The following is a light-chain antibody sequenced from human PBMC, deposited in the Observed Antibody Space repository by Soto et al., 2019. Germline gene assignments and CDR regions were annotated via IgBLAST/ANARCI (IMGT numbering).Light chain of an antibody. J-gene: IGLJ1*01. CDR3: SSYSRTNTLV. CDR2: EVS. CDR1: SSDVGGYDY. Sequence: QSVLTQPASVSGPPGQSITLSCSGSSSDVGGYDYVSWYQQHPGKAPKLIIYEVSNRPSGVSGRFSGSKSENTASLTISGRQAEDEADYYCSSYSRTNTLVFGSGTKLTVL. V-gene: IGLV2-14*01.